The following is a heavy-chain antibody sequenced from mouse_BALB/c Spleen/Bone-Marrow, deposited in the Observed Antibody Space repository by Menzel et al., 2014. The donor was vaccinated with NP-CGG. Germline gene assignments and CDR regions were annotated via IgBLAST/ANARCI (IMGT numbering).Heavy chain of an antibody. V-gene: IGHV1-5*01. CDR1: GYTFTSYW. J-gene: IGHJ4*01. CDR2: IYPGNSDT. CDR3: TRSYGRYYAMDY. Sequence: VQLQQSGTVLARPGASVKMSCEASGYTFTSYWMHWVKQRPGQGLEWIGAIYPGNSDTSYNQKFKGKAKLTAVTSTSTAYMELSSLTNEDSAVYYCTRSYGRYYAMDYWGQGTSVTVSS. D-gene: IGHD1-1*01.